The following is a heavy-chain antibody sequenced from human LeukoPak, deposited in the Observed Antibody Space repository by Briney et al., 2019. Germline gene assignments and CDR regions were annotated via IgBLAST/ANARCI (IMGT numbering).Heavy chain of an antibody. D-gene: IGHD2-15*01. CDR2: ISGSGGST. CDR1: GVTFSSYA. CDR3: AKGYCSGGSCYLNDY. J-gene: IGHJ4*02. V-gene: IGHV3-23*01. Sequence: GGSLRLSCAASGVTFSSYAMSWGRQAPGKGREGVSAISGSGGSTYYADSVKGRFTISRDNSKNTLYLQMNSLRAEDTAVYYCAKGYCSGGSCYLNDYWGQGTLVTVSS.